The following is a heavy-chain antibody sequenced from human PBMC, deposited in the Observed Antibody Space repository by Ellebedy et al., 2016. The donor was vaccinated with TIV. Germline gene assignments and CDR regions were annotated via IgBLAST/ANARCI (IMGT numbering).Heavy chain of an antibody. Sequence: GESLKISCAASGFTFSNYAMSWVRQAPGKGLEWVAAVIASGGDTYYADSVKGRFTISRDNSKNTPHLQMDSLRAEDTAVYYCAKETVVRQDWFDPWGQGTLVTVSS. CDR2: VIASGGDT. J-gene: IGHJ5*02. D-gene: IGHD4-23*01. V-gene: IGHV3-23*01. CDR3: AKETVVRQDWFDP. CDR1: GFTFSNYA.